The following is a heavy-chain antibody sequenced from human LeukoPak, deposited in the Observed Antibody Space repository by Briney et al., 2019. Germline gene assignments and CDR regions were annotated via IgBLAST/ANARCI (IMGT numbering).Heavy chain of an antibody. J-gene: IGHJ4*02. CDR1: GGSISSYY. Sequence: PSETLSLTCTVSGGSISSYYWIWIRQPAGKGLEWIGRIYTSGSTNYNPSLKIRVTISIDKSKNQLSLKLSSVTAADTAVYYWARRSFDSYTFDYWGQGTLVTVSS. D-gene: IGHD3-9*01. CDR2: IYTSGST. CDR3: ARRSFDSYTFDY. V-gene: IGHV4-4*07.